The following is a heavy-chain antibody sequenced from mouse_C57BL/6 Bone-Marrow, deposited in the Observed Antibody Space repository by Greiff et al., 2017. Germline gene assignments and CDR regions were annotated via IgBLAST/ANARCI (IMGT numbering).Heavy chain of an antibody. J-gene: IGHJ4*01. CDR1: GFTFSDYG. D-gene: IGHD2-4*01. CDR2: ISSGSSTI. CDR3: ARPDYYYAMDY. V-gene: IGHV5-17*01. Sequence: EVKLVEPGGGLVKPGGSLKLSCAASGFTFSDYGMHCVRQAPEKGLEWVAYISSGSSTIYYADKVKGRFTISRDNAKNTLFLQMTSLRSEDTAMYYCARPDYYYAMDYWGQGTSVTGSS.